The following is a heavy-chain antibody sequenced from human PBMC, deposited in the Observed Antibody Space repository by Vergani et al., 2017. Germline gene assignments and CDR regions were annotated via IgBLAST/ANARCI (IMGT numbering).Heavy chain of an antibody. V-gene: IGHV3-23*01. D-gene: IGHD3-10*01. Sequence: EVQLLESGGGLVQPGGSLRLSCAASGFTFSSYAMSWVRQAPGKGLEWVSAISGSGDSTYYADSVKGRFTISRDNSKNTLYLQLNSLRVEDTAVDYCAKADSGSYWDVDYWGQGTLVTVSS. CDR3: AKADSGSYWDVDY. CDR1: GFTFSSYA. CDR2: ISGSGDST. J-gene: IGHJ4*02.